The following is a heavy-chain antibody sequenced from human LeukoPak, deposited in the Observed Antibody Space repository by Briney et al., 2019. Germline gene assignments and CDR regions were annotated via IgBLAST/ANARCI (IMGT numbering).Heavy chain of an antibody. Sequence: GGSLILSCAASGFTFSNYWMHWVRQAPGKGLVWVSRINSDGSSTTYADSVKGRFTISRDNAKNTLYLQMNSLRAEDTALYYCARVAIDFDYWGQGTLVTVSS. CDR2: INSDGSST. CDR1: GFTFSNYW. CDR3: ARVAIDFDY. J-gene: IGHJ4*02. V-gene: IGHV3-74*01.